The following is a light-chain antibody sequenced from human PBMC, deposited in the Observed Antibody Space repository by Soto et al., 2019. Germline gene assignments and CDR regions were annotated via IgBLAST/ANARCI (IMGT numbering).Light chain of an antibody. J-gene: IGKJ5*01. CDR2: ADS. CDR1: QSVSGY. CDR3: QQRYNWPIT. V-gene: IGKV3-11*01. Sequence: IVFPQYPATLSLSPGEAAPPSCRASQSVSGYIGWYQQKPGQAPRLLIYADSNRATGIPARFSGSGSGTDFTLTISSLEPEDFSVYYCQQRYNWPITFGQGTRLEIK.